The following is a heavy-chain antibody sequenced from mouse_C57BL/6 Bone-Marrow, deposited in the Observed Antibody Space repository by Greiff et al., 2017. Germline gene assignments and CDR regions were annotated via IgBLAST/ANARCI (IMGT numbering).Heavy chain of an antibody. Sequence: GLEWVAEIRNKANNHATYYAESVKGRFTISRDDSKSSVYLQMNSLRAEDTGIYYCTRTVVSNFDVWGTGTTVTVSS. J-gene: IGHJ1*03. CDR3: TRTVVSNFDV. D-gene: IGHD1-1*01. CDR2: IRNKANNHAT. V-gene: IGHV6-6*01.